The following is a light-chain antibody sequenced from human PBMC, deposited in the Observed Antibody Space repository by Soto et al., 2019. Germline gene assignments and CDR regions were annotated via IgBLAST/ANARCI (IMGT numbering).Light chain of an antibody. CDR1: QSLSGN. V-gene: IGKV3-15*01. CDR2: RAS. CDR3: QQYSKWPQWK. J-gene: IGKJ1*01. Sequence: EIVLTQSPATLAGSPGETVTLSCRASQSLSGNLAWYQQKPGQAPRLLIFRASTRATGVPARFSGRGSGTEFTLTISGLQSEDFAVYYCQQYSKWPQWKCGTGTKVDIK.